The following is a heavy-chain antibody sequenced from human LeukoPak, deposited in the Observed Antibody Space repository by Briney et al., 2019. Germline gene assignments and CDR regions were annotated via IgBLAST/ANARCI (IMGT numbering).Heavy chain of an antibody. D-gene: IGHD2-15*01. Sequence: SETLSLTCAVYGGSFSGYYWSWIRQPPGKGLEWIGEINHSGSANYNPSLKSRVTISVDTSKNQFSLKLSSVTAADTAVYYCANPTAKVANFDYWGQGTLVTVSS. CDR1: GGSFSGYY. J-gene: IGHJ4*02. CDR2: INHSGSA. V-gene: IGHV4-34*01. CDR3: ANPTAKVANFDY.